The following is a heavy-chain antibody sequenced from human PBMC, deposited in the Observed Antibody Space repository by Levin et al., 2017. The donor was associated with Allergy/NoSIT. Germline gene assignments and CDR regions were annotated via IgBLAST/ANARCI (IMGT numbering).Heavy chain of an antibody. Sequence: GESLKISCAASGFTFSHYAMSWVRQAPGKGLEWVSEISSGGETAYYADSVEGQFTISRDNSRNTVYLQMNSLRAADTAVYYCAKGTAYSSGWYFWFDHWGQGTLVTVSS. CDR2: ISSGGETA. D-gene: IGHD6-19*01. CDR3: AKGTAYSSGWYFWFDH. V-gene: IGHV3-23*01. J-gene: IGHJ5*02. CDR1: GFTFSHYA.